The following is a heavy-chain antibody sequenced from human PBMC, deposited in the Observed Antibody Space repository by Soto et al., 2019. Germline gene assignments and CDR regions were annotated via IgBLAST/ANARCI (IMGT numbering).Heavy chain of an antibody. J-gene: IGHJ6*02. CDR3: AKTATLVGV. CDR1: GFTFTDFY. CDR2: ISPNGADI. D-gene: IGHD2-15*01. V-gene: IGHV3-11*01. Sequence: QVQLVESGGGLVKPGGSLRLSCAASGFTFTDFYMTWIRQTPGRGPEWLSYISPNGADISYADSVRGRFIMSRDNAKNSVYLQMNSLRAEDTAVYYCAKTATLVGVWGQGTGVTVSS.